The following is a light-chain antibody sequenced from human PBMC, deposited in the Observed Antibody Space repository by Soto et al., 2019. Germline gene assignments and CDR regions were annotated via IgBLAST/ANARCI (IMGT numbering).Light chain of an antibody. Sequence: DILFTQSPSPLSASVGDRVTISFRASQSINKWLAWYQHKPGKAHNLLIYEVSTLHSGVPSRFSGSGSGTDFTLTIRSLQPEDFATYYCQQLNSYPITVGQGTRLEI. CDR3: QQLNSYPIT. CDR2: EVS. V-gene: IGKV1-5*03. J-gene: IGKJ5*01. CDR1: QSINKW.